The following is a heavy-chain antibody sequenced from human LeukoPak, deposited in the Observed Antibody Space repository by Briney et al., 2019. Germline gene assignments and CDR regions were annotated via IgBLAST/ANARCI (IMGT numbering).Heavy chain of an antibody. CDR2: IFGNGRRT. Sequence: GGALRLSCAASGFTFSTYAMNWVRQAPGKGLEWVSAIFGNGRRTNYADSVKGRFTISRDNAKNTLYLQMNSLTAGDTAVYFCAKGGSDYIWGSYRPFEYWGQGTLVTVSS. V-gene: IGHV3-23*01. CDR1: GFTFSTYA. CDR3: AKGGSDYIWGSYRPFEY. J-gene: IGHJ4*02. D-gene: IGHD3-16*02.